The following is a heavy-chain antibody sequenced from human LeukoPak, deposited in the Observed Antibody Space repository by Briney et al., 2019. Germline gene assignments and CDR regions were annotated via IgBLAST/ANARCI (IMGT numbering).Heavy chain of an antibody. CDR1: GFTFSNYG. D-gene: IGHD3-10*01. CDR2: IRSDGINK. J-gene: IGHJ6*03. CDR3: AKLGKTENHYGSGRFSYYYYMDV. V-gene: IGHV3-30*02. Sequence: GGSLRLSCAASGFTFSNYGMHWVRQAPGKGLEWVAFIRSDGINKYHADSVKGRFTISRDNSKNTMYLQMNSLRAEDTAVYYCAKLGKTENHYGSGRFSYYYYMDVWGKGTTVTISS.